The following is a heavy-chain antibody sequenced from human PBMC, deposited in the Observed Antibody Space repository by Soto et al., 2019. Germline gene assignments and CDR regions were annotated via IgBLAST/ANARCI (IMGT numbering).Heavy chain of an antibody. CDR3: AKGESSVSARDFDP. CDR1: GFTFNNYA. CDR2: ITSSGAA. V-gene: IGHV3-23*01. J-gene: IGHJ5*02. Sequence: GGSLRLSCEASGFTFNNYAIAWVRQAPGKGLEWVSGITSSGAAYYADSVKGRFTISRDNSKNTLYLQMDSLRAEDTAVYYCAKGESSVSARDFDPWGQGTLVTVSS. D-gene: IGHD3-22*01.